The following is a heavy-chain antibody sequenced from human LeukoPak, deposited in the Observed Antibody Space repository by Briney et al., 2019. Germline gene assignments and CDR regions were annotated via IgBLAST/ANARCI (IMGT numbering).Heavy chain of an antibody. CDR1: GGSFSDYY. Sequence: SETLSLTCAVYGGSFSDYYWSWIRQPPGKGLEWIGYISYSGSTNYNSSLKSRVTISVDTSKNQFFLKLSAVTAADTAMYYCARNSGSYSGHFDYWGQGSLVTVSS. CDR3: ARNSGSYSGHFDY. V-gene: IGHV4-59*01. D-gene: IGHD1-26*01. J-gene: IGHJ4*02. CDR2: ISYSGST.